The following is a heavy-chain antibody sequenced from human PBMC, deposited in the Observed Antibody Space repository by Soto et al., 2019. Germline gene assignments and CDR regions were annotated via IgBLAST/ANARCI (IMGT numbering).Heavy chain of an antibody. J-gene: IGHJ6*02. CDR3: ARISYDSSGYYYDPGDYYGMDV. CDR2: INAGNGNT. D-gene: IGHD3-22*01. CDR1: GYTFTSYA. Sequence: ASVKVSCKASGYTFTSYAMHWVRQAPGQRLEWMGWINAGNGNTKYSQKFQGRVTITRDTSASTAYMELSSLRSEDTAVYYCARISYDSSGYYYDPGDYYGMDVWGQGTAVTVSS. V-gene: IGHV1-3*01.